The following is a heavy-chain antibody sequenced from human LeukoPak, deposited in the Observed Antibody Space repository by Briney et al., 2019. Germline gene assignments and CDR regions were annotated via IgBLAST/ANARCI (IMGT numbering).Heavy chain of an antibody. Sequence: SETLSLTCTVSGAXTRSAGYYWGWVRQNSGKGLEWIGYISHSGTTYYNPSLKRRVNISIDTSKRQFSLKLSSVTAADTALYYCARAGNYDSYALDFWGQGTMVTVSS. V-gene: IGHV4-31*03. CDR2: ISHSGTT. CDR1: GAXTRSAGYY. CDR3: ARAGNYDSYALDF. J-gene: IGHJ3*01. D-gene: IGHD3-22*01.